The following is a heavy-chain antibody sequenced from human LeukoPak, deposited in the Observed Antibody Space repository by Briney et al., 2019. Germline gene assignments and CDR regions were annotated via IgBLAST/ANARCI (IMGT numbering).Heavy chain of an antibody. D-gene: IGHD1-26*01. Sequence: GGSLRLSCAASGFTFSSYSMNWVRQAPGKGLEWISYISSNSGSIYYADSVEGRFTISRDNAKDSLYLQINSLRAEDTAVYYCARELSGSYFIWGQGTMVTVSS. CDR3: ARELSGSYFI. CDR1: GFTFSSYS. J-gene: IGHJ3*02. CDR2: ISSNSGSI. V-gene: IGHV3-48*01.